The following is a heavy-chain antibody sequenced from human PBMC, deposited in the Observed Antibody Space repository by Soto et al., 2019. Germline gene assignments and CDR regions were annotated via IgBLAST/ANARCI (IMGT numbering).Heavy chain of an antibody. CDR3: ARAAADLYFYYGMES. CDR2: IYYSGST. CDR1: GGSVSSGSYY. V-gene: IGHV4-61*01. Sequence: PSETLSLTCTVSGGSVSSGSYYWSWIRQPPGKGLEWIGYIYYSGSTNYNPSLKSRVTISVDTSKNQFSLKLSSVTAADTAVYYCARAAADLYFYYGMESWAQETMVTLAS. D-gene: IGHD6-13*01. J-gene: IGHJ6*01.